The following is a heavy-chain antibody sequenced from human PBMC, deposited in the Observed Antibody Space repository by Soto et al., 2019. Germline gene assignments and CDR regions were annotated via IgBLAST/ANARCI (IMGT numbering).Heavy chain of an antibody. D-gene: IGHD3-3*01. V-gene: IGHV3-23*01. Sequence: GGSLRLSCAASGFTFSSYAMSWVRQAPGKGLEWVSAISGSGGSTYYADSVKGRFTISRDNSKNKLYLQMNSLRAEDTAVYYCAKDYMTTVEWLLGGYYYYMDVWGKGTTVTVSS. CDR1: GFTFSSYA. CDR3: AKDYMTTVEWLLGGYYYYMDV. J-gene: IGHJ6*03. CDR2: ISGSGGST.